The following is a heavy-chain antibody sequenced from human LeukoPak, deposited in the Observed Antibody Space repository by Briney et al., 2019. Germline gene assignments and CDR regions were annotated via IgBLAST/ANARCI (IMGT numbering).Heavy chain of an antibody. Sequence: PGRSLRLSCAASGFTFSSYGMHWVRQAPGKGLEWVAVISYDGSNKYYADSVKGRFTISRDNSKNTLYLQMNSLRAEDTAVYYCAKDREQWELLRYFDYWGQGTLVTVSS. CDR2: ISYDGSNK. CDR1: GFTFSSYG. J-gene: IGHJ4*02. D-gene: IGHD1-26*01. V-gene: IGHV3-30*18. CDR3: AKDREQWELLRYFDY.